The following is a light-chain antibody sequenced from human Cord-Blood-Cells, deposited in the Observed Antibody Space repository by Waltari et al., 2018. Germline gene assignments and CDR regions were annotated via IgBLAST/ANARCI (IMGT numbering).Light chain of an antibody. Sequence: VFTHSPCTLSFSPAERSTLSCRASQRVSSSYLAWYQQKPGQAPRLLIYGASSSATGIADRVSGSGSGTDFTLTISRLEPEDFAVYYCQQYGSSPPLTFGGGTKVEIK. CDR3: QQYGSSPPLT. J-gene: IGKJ4*01. V-gene: IGKV3-20*01. CDR1: QRVSSSY. CDR2: GAS.